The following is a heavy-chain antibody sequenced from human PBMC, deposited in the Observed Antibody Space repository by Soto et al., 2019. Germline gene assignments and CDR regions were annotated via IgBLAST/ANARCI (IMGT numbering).Heavy chain of an antibody. CDR2: IYPGDSDT. Sequence: GESLKISCKGSGYSFTTYWIGRVRQMPEKGLEWMGIIYPGDSDTRYSPSFQGQVTISADKSISTAYLQWSSLKASDTAMYYCACNIAAAGTPDAFDIWGQGTMVTVSS. J-gene: IGHJ3*02. CDR1: GYSFTTYW. D-gene: IGHD6-13*01. V-gene: IGHV5-51*01. CDR3: ACNIAAAGTPDAFDI.